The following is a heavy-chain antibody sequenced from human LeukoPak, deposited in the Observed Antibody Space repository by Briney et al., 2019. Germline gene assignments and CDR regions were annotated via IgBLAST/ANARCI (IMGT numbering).Heavy chain of an antibody. CDR1: GGSISSSSYY. J-gene: IGHJ4*02. CDR3: ATNYYGSGSFSVDDY. Sequence: SETLSPTCTVSGGSISSSSYYWGWIRQPPGKGLEWIGSIYYSGSTYYNPSLKSRVTISVDTSKNQFSLKLSSVTAADTAVYYCATNYYGSGSFSVDDYWGQGTLVTVSS. CDR2: IYYSGST. V-gene: IGHV4-39*01. D-gene: IGHD3-10*01.